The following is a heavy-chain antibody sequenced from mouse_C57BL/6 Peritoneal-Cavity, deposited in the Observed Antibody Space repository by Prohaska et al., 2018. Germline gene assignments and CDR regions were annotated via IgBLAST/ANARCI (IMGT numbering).Heavy chain of an antibody. Sequence: QVQLQQPGAELVRPGSSVKLSCKASGYTFTSYWMHWVKQRPIQGLEWICNIDPSVCETHDNQKFKDKATLTVDKSSSTDYIQVSSVISEGLQVYYRAREGGKCGCAYWGQRAFVTVSA. CDR3: AREGGKCGCAY. CDR2: IDPSVCET. J-gene: IGHJ3*01. D-gene: IGHD1-1*01. V-gene: IGHV1-52*01. CDR1: GYTFTSYW.